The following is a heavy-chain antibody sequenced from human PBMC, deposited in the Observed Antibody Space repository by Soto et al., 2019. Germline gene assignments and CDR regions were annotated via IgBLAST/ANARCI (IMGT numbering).Heavy chain of an antibody. V-gene: IGHV4-30-4*01. CDR2: IYYSGSA. J-gene: IGHJ5*02. CDR1: VGSISSGDYY. CDR3: SYWFDP. Sequence: PSGTPCISCTLSVGSISSGDYYWSWIRQPPGKGLEWIGYIYYSGSAYYNPSLKSRLTISVETSKNQFSLKLNSVTAADPHEFWTSYWFDPWGQGTTVTVSS.